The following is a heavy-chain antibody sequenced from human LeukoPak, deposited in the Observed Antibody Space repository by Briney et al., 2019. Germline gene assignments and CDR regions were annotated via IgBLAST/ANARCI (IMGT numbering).Heavy chain of an antibody. Sequence: ASVKVSFKASGGTFSSYAISWVRQAPGQGLEWMGGIIPIFGTANYAQKFQGRVTITADESTSTAYMELSSLRSEDTAVYYCARVMEYYGSGSYFDYWGQGTLVTVSS. CDR2: IIPIFGTA. CDR3: ARVMEYYGSGSYFDY. CDR1: GGTFSSYA. D-gene: IGHD3-10*01. V-gene: IGHV1-69*01. J-gene: IGHJ4*02.